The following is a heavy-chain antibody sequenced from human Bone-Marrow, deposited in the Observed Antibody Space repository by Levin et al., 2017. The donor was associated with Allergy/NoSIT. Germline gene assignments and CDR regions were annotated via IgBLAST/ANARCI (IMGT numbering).Heavy chain of an antibody. Sequence: GGSLRLSCAASAFSFSNYGMSWVRQAPGKGLEWVSGSSDSGEATKYADSVKGRFTISRDNSKNTLYLQMNSLRAEDTAIYYCAKMGSGSYLKWLDAWGQGTLVTVSS. CDR2: SSDSGEAT. CDR1: AFSFSNYG. J-gene: IGHJ5*02. D-gene: IGHD3-10*01. CDR3: AKMGSGSYLKWLDA. V-gene: IGHV3-23*01.